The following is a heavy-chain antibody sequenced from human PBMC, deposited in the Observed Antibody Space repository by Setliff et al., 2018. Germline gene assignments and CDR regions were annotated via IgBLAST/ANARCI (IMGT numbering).Heavy chain of an antibody. CDR3: ARGRIQLWKYYFDY. D-gene: IGHD5-18*01. CDR1: SESFSGYY. Sequence: PSETLSLTCAVYSESFSGYYWSWIRQPPGKGLEWIGEINHSGSTNYNPSLKSRVTISVDTSKNQFSLKLSSVTAADTAVYYCARGRIQLWKYYFDYWGQGTLVTVSS. V-gene: IGHV4-34*01. CDR2: INHSGST. J-gene: IGHJ4*02.